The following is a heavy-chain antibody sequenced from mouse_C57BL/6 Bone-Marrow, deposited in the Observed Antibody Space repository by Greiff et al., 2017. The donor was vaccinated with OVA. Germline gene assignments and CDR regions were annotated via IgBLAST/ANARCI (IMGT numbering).Heavy chain of an antibody. CDR2: IDPENGDT. D-gene: IGHD2-1*01. J-gene: IGHJ2*01. Sequence: VQLQQSGAELVRLGASVKLSCTASGFNIKDDYMHWVKQRPEQGLEWIGWIDPENGDTEYASKFQGKATITADTSSNTAYLRLSSLTSEDTAVYYCSTVTLDYWGQGTTLTVSS. CDR1: GFNIKDDY. V-gene: IGHV14-4*01. CDR3: STVTLDY.